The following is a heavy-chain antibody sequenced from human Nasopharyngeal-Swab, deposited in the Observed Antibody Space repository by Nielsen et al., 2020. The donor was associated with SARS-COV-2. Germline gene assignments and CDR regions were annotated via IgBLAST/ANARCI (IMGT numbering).Heavy chain of an antibody. J-gene: IGHJ4*02. CDR3: AKDLAFSHSTSWDS. CDR2: ISYDGIIK. CDR1: GVTFSGSG. Sequence: GGSLRLSCAASGVTFSGSGRNWVRQAPGKGLEWVAIISYDGIIKHYADSEKGPFSISRDNSKNTLYLQMNSLRAEDTAVYYCAKDLAFSHSTSWDSWGQETLVTVSS. D-gene: IGHD6-6*01. V-gene: IGHV3-30*18.